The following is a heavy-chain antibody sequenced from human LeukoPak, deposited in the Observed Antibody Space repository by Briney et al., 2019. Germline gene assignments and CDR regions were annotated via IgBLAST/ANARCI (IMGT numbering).Heavy chain of an antibody. D-gene: IGHD5-18*01. Sequence: SGGSLRLSCAASGFTFDDYAMHWVRQAPGKGLEWVSGISWNSGSIGYADSVKGRFTISRDNAKNSLYLQMNSLRAEDTALYYCAKDIRKRGYSYGETLTFDYWGQGTLVTVSS. V-gene: IGHV3-9*01. CDR3: AKDIRKRGYSYGETLTFDY. CDR2: ISWNSGSI. J-gene: IGHJ4*02. CDR1: GFTFDDYA.